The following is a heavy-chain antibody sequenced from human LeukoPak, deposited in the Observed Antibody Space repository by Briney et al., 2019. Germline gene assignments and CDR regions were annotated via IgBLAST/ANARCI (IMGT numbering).Heavy chain of an antibody. CDR1: GFTFSGSA. V-gene: IGHV3-7*01. Sequence: GGSLRLSCAASGFTFSGSAMHWVRQASGKGLEWVANIKEDGSEKYYVESVKGRFTISRDNAKNSLYLQMNSLRAEDTAVYYCAREMGAYWGQGTLVTVSS. D-gene: IGHD3-16*01. CDR2: IKEDGSEK. CDR3: AREMGAY. J-gene: IGHJ4*02.